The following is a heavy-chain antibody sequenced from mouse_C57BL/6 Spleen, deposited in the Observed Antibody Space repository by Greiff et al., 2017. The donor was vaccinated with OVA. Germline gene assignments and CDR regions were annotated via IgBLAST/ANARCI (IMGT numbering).Heavy chain of an antibody. V-gene: IGHV1-42*01. D-gene: IGHD1-1*01. CDR3: ARWDYYGSSHGTY. Sequence: DVQLQESGPELVKPGASVKISCKASGYSFTGYYMNWVKQSPEKSLEWIGEINPSTGGTTYNQKFKAKATLTVDKSSSTAYMQLKSLTSEDSAVYYCARWDYYGSSHGTYWGQGTTLTVSS. J-gene: IGHJ2*01. CDR1: GYSFTGYY. CDR2: INPSTGGT.